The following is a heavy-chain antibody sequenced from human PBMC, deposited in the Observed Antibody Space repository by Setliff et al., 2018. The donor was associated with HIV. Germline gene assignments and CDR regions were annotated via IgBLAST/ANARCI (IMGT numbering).Heavy chain of an antibody. J-gene: IGHJ4*02. D-gene: IGHD5-18*01. V-gene: IGHV4-31*03. CDR1: GGSVNSATYY. CDR2: IDYSGSA. CDR3: AREGKTAMVTKYFDY. Sequence: PSETLSLTCTVSGGSVNSATYYWSWIRQHPGKGLEWIGYIDYSGSAFYNPSLKSRITMSVDTSKNQFSLRMKSVTAADTAMYYCAREGKTAMVTKYFDYWVQGTMVTVSS.